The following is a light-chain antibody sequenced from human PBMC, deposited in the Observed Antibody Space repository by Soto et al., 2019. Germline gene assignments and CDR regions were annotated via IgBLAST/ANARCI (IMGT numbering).Light chain of an antibody. J-gene: IGKJ3*01. Sequence: DIVLTQSPGTLSLSPXXXXXXXXXXXQSVRSNYLAWYQQKPGQAPXXXIXXXSXXXXGXXDRXSGSGSGTDFTLTISRLEPEDFAVYYCQQYGSSPRTFGPGTKVDIK. CDR1: QSVRSNY. CDR3: QQYGSSPRT. CDR2: XXS. V-gene: IGKV3-20*01.